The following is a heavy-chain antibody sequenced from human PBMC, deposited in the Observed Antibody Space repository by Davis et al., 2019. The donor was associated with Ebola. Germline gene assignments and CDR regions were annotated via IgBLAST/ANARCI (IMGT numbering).Heavy chain of an antibody. CDR3: ARDAQWLSP. V-gene: IGHV4-59*01. Sequence: MPSETLSLTCTVSGGSISHYYWSWIRQPPGKGLEWIGYIHYSGSTKYNPSLKSRFTISVDTSKNQFSLKLSSVTPADTAVYYCARDAQWLSPWGQGTLVTVSS. CDR1: GGSISHYY. CDR2: IHYSGST. D-gene: IGHD6-19*01. J-gene: IGHJ5*02.